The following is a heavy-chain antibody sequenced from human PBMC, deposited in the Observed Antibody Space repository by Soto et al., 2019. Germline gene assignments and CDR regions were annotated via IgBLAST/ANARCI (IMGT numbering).Heavy chain of an antibody. V-gene: IGHV1-46*01. CDR1: GYTFTSYY. D-gene: IGHD3-22*01. CDR2: INPSGGST. Sequence: QVQLVQSGAAVKKPGASVKVSCKASGYTFTSYYIHWVRQAPGQGLEWMGIINPSGGSTTYAQKCQGRVTMTRDTSTSTVDMELSSLRSEDTAVYYCARDLRTSYYYDTSDYYSALDAFDIWGQGTMVTVAS. CDR3: ARDLRTSYYYDTSDYYSALDAFDI. J-gene: IGHJ3*02.